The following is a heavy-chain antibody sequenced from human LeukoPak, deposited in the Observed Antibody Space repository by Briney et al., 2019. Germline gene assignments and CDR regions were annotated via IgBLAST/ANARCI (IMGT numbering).Heavy chain of an antibody. J-gene: IGHJ3*01. V-gene: IGHV3-74*01. Sequence: GGSLRLSCAASGFTFSTAWMHWVRQAPGKGLVWVSRIHSDGSDTTYADSVKGRFTISRDNAKNTVYLQMNSLRVEDTAVYYCATDSGHAFYYWGQGTMVTVSS. CDR1: GFTFSTAW. CDR3: ATDSGHAFYY. D-gene: IGHD3-10*01. CDR2: IHSDGSDT.